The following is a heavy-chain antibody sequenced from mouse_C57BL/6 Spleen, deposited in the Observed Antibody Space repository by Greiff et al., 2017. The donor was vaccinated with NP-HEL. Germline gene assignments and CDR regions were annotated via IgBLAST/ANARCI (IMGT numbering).Heavy chain of an antibody. CDR2: FHPYNDDT. V-gene: IGHV1-47*01. Sequence: QVQLQQSGAELVKPGASVKMSCKASGYTFTTYPIEWMKQNHGKSLEWIGNFHPYNDDTKYNEKFKGKATLTVEKSSSTVYLELSRLTSDDSAVYYCARSPPITTVVATDWYFDVWGTGTTVTVSS. CDR3: ARSPPITTVVATDWYFDV. D-gene: IGHD1-1*01. CDR1: GYTFTTYP. J-gene: IGHJ1*03.